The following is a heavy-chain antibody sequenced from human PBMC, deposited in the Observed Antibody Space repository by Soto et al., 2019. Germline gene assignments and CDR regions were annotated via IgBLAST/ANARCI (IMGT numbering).Heavy chain of an antibody. CDR2: IIPIFGTA. CDR1: GGTFGSYA. Sequence: SVKVSCKASGGTFGSYAISWVRQAPGQGLEWMGGIIPIFGTANYAQKFQGRVTITADESTSTAYMELSSLRSEDTAVYYCARDGLDIVSVGAIAGAFDIWGQGTMVTVSS. V-gene: IGHV1-69*13. CDR3: ARDGLDIVSVGAIAGAFDI. J-gene: IGHJ3*02. D-gene: IGHD5-12*01.